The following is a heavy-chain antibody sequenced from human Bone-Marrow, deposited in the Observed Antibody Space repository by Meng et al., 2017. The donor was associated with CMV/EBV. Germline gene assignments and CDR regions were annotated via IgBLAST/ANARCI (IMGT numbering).Heavy chain of an antibody. Sequence: ASVKVSCKASGYTFTGYYMHWVRQAPGQGLEWMGWINPNSGGTNYAQKFQGRVTMTRDTSISTAYMELSRLRSEDTAVYYCASGEDCSSTSCKEAFYYYGMDVWGQGTTVTFSS. CDR1: GYTFTGYY. J-gene: IGHJ6*02. CDR3: ASGEDCSSTSCKEAFYYYGMDV. CDR2: INPNSGGT. V-gene: IGHV1-2*02. D-gene: IGHD2-2*01.